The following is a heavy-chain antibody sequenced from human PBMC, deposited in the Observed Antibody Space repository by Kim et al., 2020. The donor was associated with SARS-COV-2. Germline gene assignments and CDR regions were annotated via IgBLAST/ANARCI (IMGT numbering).Heavy chain of an antibody. Sequence: SVKVSCKASGGTFSSYAISWVRQAPGQGLEWMGGIIPIFGTANYAQKFQGRVTITADESTSTAYMELSSLRSEDTAVYYCARDGMEQWLGYRSGYFQHWGQGTLVTVSS. CDR3: ARDGMEQWLGYRSGYFQH. J-gene: IGHJ1*01. CDR2: IIPIFGTA. CDR1: GGTFSSYA. V-gene: IGHV1-69*13. D-gene: IGHD6-19*01.